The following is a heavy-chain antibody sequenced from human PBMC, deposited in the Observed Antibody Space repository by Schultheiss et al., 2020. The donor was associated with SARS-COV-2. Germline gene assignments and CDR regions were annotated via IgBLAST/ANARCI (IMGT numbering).Heavy chain of an antibody. CDR1: GGSFSGYY. CDR2: IDHSGST. D-gene: IGHD3-10*01. Sequence: SETLSLTCAVSGGSFSGYYWNWLRQPPGKGLEWIGEIDHSGSTYYNPSLKGRVTISVDTSKNQFSLKLSSVTAADTAVYYCARVRGAPTDYYGSGSYPYYFDYWGQGTLVTVSS. CDR3: ARVRGAPTDYYGSGSYPYYFDY. J-gene: IGHJ4*02. V-gene: IGHV4-34*01.